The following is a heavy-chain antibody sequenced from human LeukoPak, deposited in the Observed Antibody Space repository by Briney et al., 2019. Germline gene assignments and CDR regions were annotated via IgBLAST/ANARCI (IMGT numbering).Heavy chain of an antibody. CDR1: GYSFTSYW. J-gene: IGHJ4*02. Sequence: GESLKISCKGSGYSFTSYWIGWVRQMPGKGLEWMGIIYPGDSDTRYSPSFQGQVTISADKSISTAYLQWSSLKASDTAMYYCARLAVVVAATEGFDYWGQGTLVTVSS. CDR2: IYPGDSDT. CDR3: ARLAVVVAATEGFDY. V-gene: IGHV5-51*01. D-gene: IGHD2-15*01.